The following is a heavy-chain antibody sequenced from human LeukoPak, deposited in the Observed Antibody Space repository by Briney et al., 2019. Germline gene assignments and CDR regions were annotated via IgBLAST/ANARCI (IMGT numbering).Heavy chain of an antibody. CDR1: GYTFTGYY. Sequence: ASVKASCKASGYTFTGYYMNWVRQAPGQGLEWMGWINSDSGFTKYAQKFQGRVTMTRDTSITTVYMDLTRLTSDDTAVYYCARNFDMKGFDPWGQGTLVTVSS. J-gene: IGHJ5*02. D-gene: IGHD3-9*01. CDR3: ARNFDMKGFDP. CDR2: INSDSGFT. V-gene: IGHV1-2*02.